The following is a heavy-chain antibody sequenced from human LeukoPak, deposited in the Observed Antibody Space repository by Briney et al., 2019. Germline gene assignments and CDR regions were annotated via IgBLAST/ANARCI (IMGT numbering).Heavy chain of an antibody. CDR2: MFPLGNS. J-gene: IGHJ2*01. Sequence: SETLSLTCAVSGGSITNTRWWSWVRQPPGKGLEWFGEMFPLGNSNYNPSLKSRVIISVDRSKNQFSLKMNSVTAADTAVYYCASLRREMTMIIGHPRYFDLWGRGTLVSVSS. CDR3: ASLRREMTMIIGHPRYFDL. D-gene: IGHD3/OR15-3a*01. V-gene: IGHV4-4*02. CDR1: GGSITNTRW.